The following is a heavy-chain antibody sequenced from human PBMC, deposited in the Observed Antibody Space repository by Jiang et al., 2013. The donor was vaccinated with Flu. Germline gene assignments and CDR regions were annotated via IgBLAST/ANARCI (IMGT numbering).Heavy chain of an antibody. V-gene: IGHV4-59*01. CDR3: TRVQWDSSGWYLDY. J-gene: IGHJ4*02. CDR1: GGSISSYY. D-gene: IGHD6-19*01. CDR2: IYYSGST. Sequence: GSGLVKPSETLSLICTVSGGSISSYYWSWIRRPPGKGLEWVGYIYYSGSTNYNPSLKSRVTISVDTSKNQFSLKLSSVTATDTAVYYCTRVQWDSSGWYLDYWGQGTLVTVSS.